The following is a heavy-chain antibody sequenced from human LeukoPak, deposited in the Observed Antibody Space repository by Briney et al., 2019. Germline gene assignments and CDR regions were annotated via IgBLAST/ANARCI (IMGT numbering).Heavy chain of an antibody. CDR3: ARGHLESDGRDPLDY. Sequence: KPSETLSLTCAVYGGSFSGYYWSWIRQPPGKGLEWIGEINHSGSTNYNPSLKSRVTISVDTSKNQFSLKLSSVTAADTAVYYCARGHLESDGRDPLDYWGQGTLVTVSS. J-gene: IGHJ4*02. CDR2: INHSGST. CDR1: GGSFSGYY. D-gene: IGHD1-26*01. V-gene: IGHV4-34*01.